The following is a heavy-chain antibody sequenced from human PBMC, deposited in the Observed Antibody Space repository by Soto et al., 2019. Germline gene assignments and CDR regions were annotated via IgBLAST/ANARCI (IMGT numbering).Heavy chain of an antibody. CDR3: ARTLIDDSSGYYSDD. CDR1: GGSLSGYS. V-gene: IGHV4-34*01. D-gene: IGHD3-22*01. CDR2: INNWGST. Sequence: PPESMLLTCAVYGGSLSGYSLSWTRQATGKGVEGSGEINNWGSTHYKPSLKHRVTISVDKSKNQFSLKMSSVTAADTAVYYCARTLIDDSSGYYSDDWGQGTLVTVS. J-gene: IGHJ4*02.